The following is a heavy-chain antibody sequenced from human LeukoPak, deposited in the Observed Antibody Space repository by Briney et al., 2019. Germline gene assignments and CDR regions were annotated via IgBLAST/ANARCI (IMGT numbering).Heavy chain of an antibody. J-gene: IGHJ4*02. V-gene: IGHV3-7*04. CDR2: IRQDGSKK. Sequence: GGSLRLSCVVSGFPFSSYWMTWVRQAPGKGLEWVANIRQDGSKKSYVDSVKGRFTISRDNAKNSLYLQMNSLRAEDTAIYYCTRVGYIDEGIDYWGQGTLVTVSS. CDR1: GFPFSSYW. D-gene: IGHD5-24*01. CDR3: TRVGYIDEGIDY.